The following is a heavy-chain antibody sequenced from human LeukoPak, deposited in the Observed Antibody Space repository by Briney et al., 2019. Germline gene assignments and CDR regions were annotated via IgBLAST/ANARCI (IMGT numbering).Heavy chain of an antibody. D-gene: IGHD6-13*01. CDR1: GYTFTSYD. Sequence: ASVKVSCKASGYTFTSYDINWVRQATGQGLEWMGWMNPNSGNTGYAQKFQGRVTITRNTSISTAYMELSSLRSEDTAVYYCARGVDSSSWYPWGYYYYMDVWGKGTTVTVSS. V-gene: IGHV1-8*03. CDR3: ARGVDSSSWYPWGYYYYMDV. J-gene: IGHJ6*03. CDR2: MNPNSGNT.